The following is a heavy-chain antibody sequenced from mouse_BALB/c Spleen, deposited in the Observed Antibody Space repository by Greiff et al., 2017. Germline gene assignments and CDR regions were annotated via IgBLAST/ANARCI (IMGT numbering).Heavy chain of an antibody. Sequence: DVMLVESGGGLVQPGGSRKLSCAASGFTFSSFGMHWVRQAPEKGLEWVAYISSGSSTIYYADTVKGRFTISRDNPKNTLFLQMTSLRSEDTAMYYCARFGNSYAMDNWGEGTSVTVSS. CDR3: ARFGNSYAMDN. J-gene: IGHJ4*01. D-gene: IGHD2-1*01. CDR2: ISSGSSTI. CDR1: GFTFSSFG. V-gene: IGHV5-17*02.